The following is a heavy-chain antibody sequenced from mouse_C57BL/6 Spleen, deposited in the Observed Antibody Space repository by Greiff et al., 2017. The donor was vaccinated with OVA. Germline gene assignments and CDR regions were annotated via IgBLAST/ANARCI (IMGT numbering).Heavy chain of an antibody. V-gene: IGHV2-2*01. CDR1: GFSFTSYG. J-gene: IGHJ3*01. CDR3: ASPSGTAFAY. Sequence: VQVVESGPGLVQPSQSLSITCTVSGFSFTSYGVHWVRQSPGKGLEWLGVICSGGSTDYNAAIISRLSISKDNSKSQVFLTINSLQADDTTIYSCASPSGTAFAYWGQGTLVTVSA. CDR2: ICSGGST. D-gene: IGHD3-3*01.